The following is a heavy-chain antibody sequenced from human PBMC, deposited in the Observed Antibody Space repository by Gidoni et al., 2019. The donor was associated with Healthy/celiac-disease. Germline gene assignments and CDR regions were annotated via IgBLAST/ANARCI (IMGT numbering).Heavy chain of an antibody. CDR2: ISSSSSTI. J-gene: IGHJ4*02. CDR3: ASSLYCSSTSCYPSPADY. D-gene: IGHD2-2*01. V-gene: IGHV3-48*02. Sequence: EVQLVESGGGLVQPGGSLRLSCAASGFTFSSYSMNWVRQAPGKGLEWVSYISSSSSTIYYADSVKGRFTISRDNAKNSLYLQMNSLRDEDTAVYYCASSLYCSSTSCYPSPADYWGQGTLVTVSS. CDR1: GFTFSSYS.